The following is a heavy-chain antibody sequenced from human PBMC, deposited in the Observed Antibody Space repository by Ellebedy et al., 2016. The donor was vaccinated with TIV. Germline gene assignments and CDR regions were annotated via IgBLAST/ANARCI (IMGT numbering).Heavy chain of an antibody. J-gene: IGHJ4*02. V-gene: IGHV3-74*01. CDR2: INGDGSST. D-gene: IGHD5-24*01. Sequence: GESLKISCAASGFTFSSFWMHWVRQAPGKGLVWVSGINGDGSSTTYADSVKGRFTISRDNAKHTLYLQMNSLRADDTAVYYCARGGVGYNNFDYWGLGTLVSVSS. CDR1: GFTFSSFW. CDR3: ARGGVGYNNFDY.